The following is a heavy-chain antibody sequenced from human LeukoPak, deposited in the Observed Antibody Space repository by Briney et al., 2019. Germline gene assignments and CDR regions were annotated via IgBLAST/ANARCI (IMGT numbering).Heavy chain of an antibody. J-gene: IGHJ3*02. CDR3: AKDILSEQWHDAFDI. V-gene: IGHV3-43*02. CDR1: GFIVDDYA. Sequence: GGSLTPSCAASGFIVDDYAMYWVRQAPGKGLEWVSLISGDGGSTYYADSVKGRFTISRDNSKNSLFLQMNSLRTEDTALYYCAKDILSEQWHDAFDIWGQGQMVTVSS. D-gene: IGHD6-19*01. CDR2: ISGDGGST.